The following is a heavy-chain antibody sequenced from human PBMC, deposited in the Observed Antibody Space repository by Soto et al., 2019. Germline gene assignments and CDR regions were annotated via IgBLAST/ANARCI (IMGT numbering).Heavy chain of an antibody. J-gene: IGHJ4*02. Sequence: QVQLVQSGAEVKKPGSSVKVSCKASGGTFSSYTISWVRQAPGQGLEWMGRIIPILGIANYAQKFQGRVTITADKSTSTAYMELSRLRSEDTAVYYCAREGFRGDYGDYVWGQGTLVTVSS. V-gene: IGHV1-69*08. D-gene: IGHD4-17*01. CDR2: IIPILGIA. CDR3: AREGFRGDYGDYV. CDR1: GGTFSSYT.